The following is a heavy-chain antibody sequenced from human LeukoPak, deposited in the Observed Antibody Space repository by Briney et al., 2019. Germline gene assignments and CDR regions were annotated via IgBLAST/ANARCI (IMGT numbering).Heavy chain of an antibody. CDR3: ASPLRMTTVTWQFNY. CDR1: GYTFTSYY. J-gene: IGHJ4*02. CDR2: INPSGGST. D-gene: IGHD4-11*01. Sequence: ASVKVSCKASGYTFTSYYMHWVRQAPGQGLEWMGIINPSGGSTSYAQKFQGRVTMTRDTSTSTVYMELSSLRSEDTAVYYCASPLRMTTVTWQFNYWGQGTPVTVSS. V-gene: IGHV1-46*01.